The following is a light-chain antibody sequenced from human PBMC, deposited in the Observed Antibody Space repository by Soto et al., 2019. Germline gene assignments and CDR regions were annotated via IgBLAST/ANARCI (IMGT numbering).Light chain of an antibody. CDR2: DAS. CDR1: QTGSSSS. CDR3: QQYGSSPLT. J-gene: IGKJ2*01. V-gene: IGKV3-20*01. Sequence: EIVLAQSPGTLSLSPGESATLSCRASQTGSSSSLAWDQHKPGQAHRLLLYDASRRASGIPYMFSAGGSGTVFTITRRRLEADDCAVHYCQQYGSSPLTVGRGTKVEIK.